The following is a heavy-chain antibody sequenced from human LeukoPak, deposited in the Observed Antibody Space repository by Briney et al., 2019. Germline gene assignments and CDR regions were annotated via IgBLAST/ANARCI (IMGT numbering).Heavy chain of an antibody. CDR3: AREYASSGYFSD. J-gene: IGHJ4*02. V-gene: IGHV3-53*01. CDR1: GFSVASNY. Sequence: PGGSLRLSCAASGFSVASNYMSWVRQAPGKGLEWVSVIYGGGSTYYADSVKGRFTIPRDNSENTLYLQMNSLSAEDTAVYYCAREYASSGYFSDWGQGTLVTVSS. D-gene: IGHD3-22*01. CDR2: IYGGGST.